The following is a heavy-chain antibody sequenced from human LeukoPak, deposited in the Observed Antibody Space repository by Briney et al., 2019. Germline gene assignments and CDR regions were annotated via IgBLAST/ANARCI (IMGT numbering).Heavy chain of an antibody. V-gene: IGHV4-34*01. D-gene: IGHD2-15*01. CDR1: GGSFSGYY. J-gene: IGHJ1*01. CDR2: INHSGST. CDR3: ARGEYCSGGSCQNREYFQH. Sequence: SETLSLTCAVYGGSFSGYYWSWIRQPPGKGLEWIGEINHSGSTNYNPSLKSRVTISVDTSKNQFSLKLSSVTAADTAVYYCARGEYCSGGSCQNREYFQHWGQGTLVTVSS.